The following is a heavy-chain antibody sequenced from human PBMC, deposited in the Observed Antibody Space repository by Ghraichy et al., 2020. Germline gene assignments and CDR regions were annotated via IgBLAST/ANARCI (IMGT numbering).Heavy chain of an antibody. CDR3: ARERPYYGDYL. J-gene: IGHJ4*02. Sequence: SETLSLTCAVYGGSFSGYYWSWIRQPPGKGLEWIGEINHSGSTNYNPSLKSRVTISVDTSKNQFSLKLSSVTAADTAMYYCARERPYYGDYLWGQGTLVTVSS. D-gene: IGHD4-17*01. CDR1: GGSFSGYY. V-gene: IGHV4-34*01. CDR2: INHSGST.